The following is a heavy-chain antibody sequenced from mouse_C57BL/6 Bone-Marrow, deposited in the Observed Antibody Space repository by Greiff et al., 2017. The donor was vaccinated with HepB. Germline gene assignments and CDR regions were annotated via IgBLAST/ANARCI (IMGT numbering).Heavy chain of an antibody. CDR2: INPYNGDT. CDR1: GYSFTGYF. J-gene: IGHJ2*01. V-gene: IGHV1-20*01. D-gene: IGHD1-1*01. CDR3: ARFTTVVAPYFDY. Sequence: EVKLQESGPELVKPGDSVKISCKASGYSFTGYFMNWVMQSHGKSLEWIGRINPYNGDTFYNQKFKGKATLTVDKSSSTAHMELRSLTSEDSAVYYFARFTTVVAPYFDYWGQGTTLTVSS.